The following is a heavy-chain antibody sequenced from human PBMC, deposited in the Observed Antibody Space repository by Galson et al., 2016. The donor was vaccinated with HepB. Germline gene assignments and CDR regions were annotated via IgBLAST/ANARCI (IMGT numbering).Heavy chain of an antibody. Sequence: SVKVSCKASGYTFTSYGITWVRQAPGQGLEWMGWISGYNGKTNHTQKFQGRVSMTTDTSTSTAYMELRSLGSDDTAVYYCARAKKWLAITFDYWGQGTLVTVSS. CDR3: ARAKKWLAITFDY. D-gene: IGHD6-19*01. V-gene: IGHV1-18*01. J-gene: IGHJ4*02. CDR2: ISGYNGKT. CDR1: GYTFTSYG.